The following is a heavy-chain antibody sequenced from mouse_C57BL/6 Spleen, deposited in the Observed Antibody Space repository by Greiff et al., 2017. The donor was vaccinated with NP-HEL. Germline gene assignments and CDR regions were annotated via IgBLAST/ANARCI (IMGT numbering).Heavy chain of an antibody. Sequence: EVQLVESGGGLVQPKGSLQLSCAASGFTFNTYAMHWVRQAPGKGLEWVARISSKCSNYATYSADSVKDRFTISRDDSQSMLYLQMNNLKTEDTAMYYCVRGGIYYDYDLYAMDYWGQGTSVTVSS. D-gene: IGHD2-4*01. CDR3: VRGGIYYDYDLYAMDY. V-gene: IGHV10-3*01. J-gene: IGHJ4*01. CDR1: GFTFNTYA. CDR2: ISSKCSNYAT.